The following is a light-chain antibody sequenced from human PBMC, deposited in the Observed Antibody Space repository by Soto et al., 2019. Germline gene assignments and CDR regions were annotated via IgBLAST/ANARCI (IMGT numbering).Light chain of an antibody. CDR2: RTS. CDR1: QSISSN. V-gene: IGKV3-15*01. CDR3: QKYNSAPSLT. J-gene: IGKJ4*01. Sequence: EIVMTQSPATLSVSPGERATLSCRASQSISSNLAWYQQKPGQAPRLLMFRTSSRATGFPARFSGSGSGTEFNLTISSLQPEDVATYYCQKYNSAPSLTFGGGTKVEIK.